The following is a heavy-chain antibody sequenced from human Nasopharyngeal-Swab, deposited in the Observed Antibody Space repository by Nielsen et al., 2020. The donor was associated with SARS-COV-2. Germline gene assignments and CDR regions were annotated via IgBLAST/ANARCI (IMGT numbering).Heavy chain of an antibody. CDR1: GFTFSSYS. J-gene: IGHJ6*02. Sequence: GESLKISCAASGFTFSSYSMNWVRQAPGKGLEWVSSISSSSSYIYYADSVKGRFTISRDNAKNSLYLQMNSLRAEDTAVYYCARGPNVDFWSGILEDYYYYYGMDVWSQGTTVTVSS. V-gene: IGHV3-21*04. CDR2: ISSSSSYI. CDR3: ARGPNVDFWSGILEDYYYYYGMDV. D-gene: IGHD3-3*01.